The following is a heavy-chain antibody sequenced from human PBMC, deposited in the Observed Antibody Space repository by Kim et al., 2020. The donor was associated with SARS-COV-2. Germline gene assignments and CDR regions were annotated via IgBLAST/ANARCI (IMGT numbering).Heavy chain of an antibody. CDR1: GYSFTSYW. Sequence: GESLKISCKGSGYSFTSYWIGWVRQMPGKGLEWMGIIYPGDSDTRYSPSFQGQVTISADKSNSTAYLQWSSLKASDTAMYYCAREGVGSGRHYYYYYGMDVWGQGTTVTVSS. V-gene: IGHV5-51*01. D-gene: IGHD6-19*01. CDR2: IYPGDSDT. CDR3: AREGVGSGRHYYYYYGMDV. J-gene: IGHJ6*02.